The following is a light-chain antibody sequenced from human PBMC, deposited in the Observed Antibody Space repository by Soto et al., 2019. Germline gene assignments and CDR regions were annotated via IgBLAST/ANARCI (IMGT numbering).Light chain of an antibody. V-gene: IGKV3-15*01. J-gene: IGKJ5*01. CDR3: KQYNNWPPIT. CDR2: GAS. CDR1: QSVSNN. Sequence: EIMMRQSPATLSVSPEETATLSCRASQSVSNNVAWYQQKPGQAPRLLILGASTRATGIPARFSGSGSGTEFTLSISSLQSEDFAVYYCKQYNNWPPITFGHGTRLEVK.